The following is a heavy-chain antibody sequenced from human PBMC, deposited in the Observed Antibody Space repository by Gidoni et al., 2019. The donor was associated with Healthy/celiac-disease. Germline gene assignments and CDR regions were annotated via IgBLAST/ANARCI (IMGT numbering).Heavy chain of an antibody. CDR1: GFTFSSYA. J-gene: IGHJ4*02. V-gene: IGHV3-64*01. CDR3: ARGGYSGYEMALFDY. CDR2: ISSNGGST. Sequence: EVQLVESGGGLVQPGGSLRLSCAASGFTFSSYAMHWVRQAPGKGLEYVSAISSNGGSTYYANSVKGRFTISRDNSKNTLYLQMGSLRAEDMAVYYCARGGYSGYEMALFDYWGQGTLVTVSS. D-gene: IGHD5-12*01.